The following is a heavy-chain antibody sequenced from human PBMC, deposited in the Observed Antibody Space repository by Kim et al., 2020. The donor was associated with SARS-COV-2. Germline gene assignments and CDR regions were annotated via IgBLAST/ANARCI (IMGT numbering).Heavy chain of an antibody. D-gene: IGHD1-26*01. CDR2: ISSSSSTI. V-gene: IGHV3-48*02. Sequence: GGSLRLSCAASGFTFSSYSMNWVRQAPGKGLEWVSYISSSSSTIYYADSVKGRFTISRDNAKNSLYLQMNSLRDEDTAVYYCARRWVKYYYYGMDVWGQGTTVTVSS. CDR3: ARRWVKYYYYGMDV. CDR1: GFTFSSYS. J-gene: IGHJ6*02.